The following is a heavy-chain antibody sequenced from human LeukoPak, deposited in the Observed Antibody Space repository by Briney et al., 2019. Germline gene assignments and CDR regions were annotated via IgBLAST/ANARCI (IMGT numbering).Heavy chain of an antibody. D-gene: IGHD5-18*01. V-gene: IGHV4-39*07. CDR3: ALGYSYGAPFDY. Sequence: SETLSLTCTVSGGSISSSSYYWGWIRQPPGKGLEWIGSIYYSGSTYYNPSLKSRVTISVDTSKNQFSLKLSSVTAADTAVYYCALGYSYGAPFDYWGQGTLVTVSS. J-gene: IGHJ4*02. CDR2: IYYSGST. CDR1: GGSISSSSYY.